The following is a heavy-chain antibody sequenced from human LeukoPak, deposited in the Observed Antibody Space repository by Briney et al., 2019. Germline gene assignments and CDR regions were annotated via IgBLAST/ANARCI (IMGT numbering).Heavy chain of an antibody. CDR2: IYDSGST. D-gene: IGHD3-22*01. CDR3: VSLTTADAFDI. Sequence: SETLSLTCTVSGGSISSYYWSWIRQPPGKGLEWIGYIYDSGSTNYNPSLKSRVTISVDTSKNQFSLKLSSVTAADTAVFYCVSLTTADAFDIWGQGTMVTVSS. V-gene: IGHV4-59*01. CDR1: GGSISSYY. J-gene: IGHJ3*02.